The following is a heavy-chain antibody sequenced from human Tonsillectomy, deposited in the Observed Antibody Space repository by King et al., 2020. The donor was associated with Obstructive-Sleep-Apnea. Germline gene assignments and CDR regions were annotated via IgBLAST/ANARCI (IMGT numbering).Heavy chain of an antibody. J-gene: IGHJ6*02. V-gene: IGHV3-23*04. CDR2: VSGSAART. Sequence: VQLVESGGALVQPGGSLRLSCAASGFTFSSYAMTWVRQAPGKGLEWVSGVSGSAARTYYAASVKGRFTISRDNSKNTRYLQMNSLRAEDTALYYCLKGDASLSDCSSPSCSFGMDVWGQGTTVSVSS. D-gene: IGHD2-2*01. CDR1: GFTFSSYA. CDR3: LKGDASLSDCSSPSCSFGMDV.